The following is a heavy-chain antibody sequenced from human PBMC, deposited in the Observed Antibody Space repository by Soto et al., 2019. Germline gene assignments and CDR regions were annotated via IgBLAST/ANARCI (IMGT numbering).Heavy chain of an antibody. CDR3: ARHRRTTVAKFYFDN. V-gene: IGHV4-59*08. CDR1: GGSINSYC. J-gene: IGHJ4*02. D-gene: IGHD4-4*01. Sequence: PSETLSLTCTVSGGSINSYCWSWIRQPPGKGLEWIAYISDSGNANYNPSLKSRVTISVDTSKNQFSLKLTSVTAADTAVYYCARHRRTTVAKFYFDNWGQGALVTVSS. CDR2: ISDSGNA.